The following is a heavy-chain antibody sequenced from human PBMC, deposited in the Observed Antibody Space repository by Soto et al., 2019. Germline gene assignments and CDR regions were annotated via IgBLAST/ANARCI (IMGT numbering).Heavy chain of an antibody. V-gene: IGHV3-21*01. J-gene: IGHJ4*02. CDR3: VRDAVAATGSMGY. Sequence: EVQLVESGGGLVKPGGSLRLSCAASGFTFSTHSMNWVRQAPGKGLEWVSSISSTSDYIYYTDSVKGRFTISRENAKNSLFLQMDSLRAEDMAVYYCVRDAVAATGSMGYWGQGTLVTVSS. D-gene: IGHD7-27*01. CDR1: GFTFSTHS. CDR2: ISSTSDYI.